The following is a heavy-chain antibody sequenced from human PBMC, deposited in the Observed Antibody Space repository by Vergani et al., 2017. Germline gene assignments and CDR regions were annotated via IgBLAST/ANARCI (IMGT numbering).Heavy chain of an antibody. CDR3: AKDRDRIELDY. CDR1: GFTFSDYY. J-gene: IGHJ4*02. CDR2: ISSSGSTI. Sequence: QVQLVESGGGLVKPGGSLRLSCAASGFTFSDYYMSWIRQAPGKGLEWVSYISSSGSTIYYADSVKGRFTISRDNAKNSLYLQMNSLRTDDTALYYCAKDRDRIELDYWGQGTLVTVSS. D-gene: IGHD3-16*02. V-gene: IGHV3-11*01.